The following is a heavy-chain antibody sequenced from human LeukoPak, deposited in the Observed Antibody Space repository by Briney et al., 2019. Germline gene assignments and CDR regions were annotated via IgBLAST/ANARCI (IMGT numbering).Heavy chain of an antibody. J-gene: IGHJ4*02. V-gene: IGHV4-59*11. CDR2: IYYSGST. D-gene: IGHD3-10*01. CDR3: ARDRGSLEIDY. CDR1: GGSIISHY. Sequence: SETLSVTCTVSGGSIISHYWSWIRQPRGKGLEWIGYIYYSGSTNYNPSLKSRVTISVDTSKNQFSLKLSSVTAADTAVYYCARDRGSLEIDYWGQGTLVTVSS.